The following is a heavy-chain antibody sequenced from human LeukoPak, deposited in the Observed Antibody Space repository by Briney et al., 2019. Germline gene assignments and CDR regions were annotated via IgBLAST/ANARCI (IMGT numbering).Heavy chain of an antibody. D-gene: IGHD3-22*01. CDR3: AKDILYYDSSGYYYCYFDY. CDR1: GFTFSSYA. V-gene: IGHV3-23*01. CDR2: ISGSGGST. J-gene: IGHJ4*02. Sequence: GSLRLSCAASGFTFSSYAMGWVRQAPGKGLAWVSAISGSGGSTYYADSVKGRFNISRDNSKNTLYLQMNSLRAEDTAVYYCAKDILYYDSSGYYYCYFDYWGQGTLVTVSS.